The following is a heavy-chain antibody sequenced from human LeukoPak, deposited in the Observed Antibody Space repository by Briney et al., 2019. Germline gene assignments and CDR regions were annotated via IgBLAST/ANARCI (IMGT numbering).Heavy chain of an antibody. CDR1: GGTFSSYA. CDR2: IIPIFGTA. V-gene: IGHV1-69*05. CDR3: GRAGYSSSRKYCFDP. D-gene: IGHD6-13*01. J-gene: IGHJ5*02. Sequence: ASVKVSCKASGGTFSSYAISWVRQAPGQGLEWMGGIIPIFGTANYAQKFQGRVTITTDESTSTAYMELSSLRSEDTAVYYCGRAGYSSSRKYCFDPWGQGTLVTVSS.